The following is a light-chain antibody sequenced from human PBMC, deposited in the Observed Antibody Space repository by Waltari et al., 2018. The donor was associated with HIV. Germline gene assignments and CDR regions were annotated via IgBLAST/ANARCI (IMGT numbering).Light chain of an antibody. Sequence: QSVVTQPPSVSGTPGQTVPISCYASNTNIGMKTVNCYHHRPGTAPKRLIYGNYQRPSGVPDRFSASKSGPSASLAISGLQSEDEADYYCASWDASLNGWVFGGGTKLTVL. CDR1: NTNIGMKT. CDR2: GNY. CDR3: ASWDASLNGWV. J-gene: IGLJ3*02. V-gene: IGLV1-44*01.